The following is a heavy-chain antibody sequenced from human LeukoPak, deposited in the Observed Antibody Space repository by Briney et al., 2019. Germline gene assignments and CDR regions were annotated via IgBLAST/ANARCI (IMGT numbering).Heavy chain of an antibody. CDR3: ARLALGRAAAGSDY. J-gene: IGHJ4*02. Sequence: SETLSLTCTVSGGSISSSNFYWGWIRQPPGKGLEWIGSIYYSGSTYYNPSLKSRVTISVDTSKNQFSLKLSSVTAADTAVYYCARLALGRAAAGSDYWGQGTLVTVSS. V-gene: IGHV4-39*07. CDR2: IYYSGST. D-gene: IGHD6-13*01. CDR1: GGSISSSNFY.